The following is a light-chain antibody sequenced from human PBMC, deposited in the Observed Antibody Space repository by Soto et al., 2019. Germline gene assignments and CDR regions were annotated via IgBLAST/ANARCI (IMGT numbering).Light chain of an antibody. CDR2: GAS. CDR1: QSTFSTY. Sequence: EIVLTQSPGTLSLSPGERATLSCRASQSTFSTYLAWFQKKPGQSPRLFVYGASSRATGIPDRFSGSGSGTEFTLTISGLEPEDFAVYYCQQYGNSPWTLGQGTRVEMK. V-gene: IGKV3-20*01. CDR3: QQYGNSPWT. J-gene: IGKJ1*01.